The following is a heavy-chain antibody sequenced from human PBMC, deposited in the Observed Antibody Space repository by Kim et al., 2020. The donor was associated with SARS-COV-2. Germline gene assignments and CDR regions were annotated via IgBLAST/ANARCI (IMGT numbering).Heavy chain of an antibody. CDR3: ARGEGIGWNYYYGMDV. V-gene: IGHV1-69*13. CDR2: IIPIFGTA. D-gene: IGHD6-19*01. Sequence: SVKVSCKASGGTFSSYAISWVRQAPGQGLEWMGGIIPIFGTANYAQKFQGRVTITADESTSTAYMELSSLRSEDTAVYYCARGEGIGWNYYYGMDVWGQGTTVTVSS. CDR1: GGTFSSYA. J-gene: IGHJ6*02.